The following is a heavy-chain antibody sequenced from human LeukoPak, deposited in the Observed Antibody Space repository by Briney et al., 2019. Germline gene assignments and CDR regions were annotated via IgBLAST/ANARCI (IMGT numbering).Heavy chain of an antibody. CDR2: IYHSGST. Sequence: SQTLSLTCTVSGGSISSGGYYWSWIRQPPGKGLEWIGYIYHSGSTYYNPSLKSRVTISVDRSKNQFSLKLSSVTAADTAVYYCAKSPAAGGYDYPWYFDLWGRGTLVTVSS. D-gene: IGHD5-12*01. CDR1: GGSISSGGYY. V-gene: IGHV4-30-2*01. CDR3: AKSPAAGGYDYPWYFDL. J-gene: IGHJ2*01.